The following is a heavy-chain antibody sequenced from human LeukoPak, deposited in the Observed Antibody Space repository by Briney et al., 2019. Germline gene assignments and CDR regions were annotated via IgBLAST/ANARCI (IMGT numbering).Heavy chain of an antibody. CDR3: AGRDRSGWYDYFDY. V-gene: IGHV4-59*01. D-gene: IGHD6-19*01. Sequence: SETLSLTCTVSGGSISSYYWSWIRQPPGKGLEWIGYIYYSGSTNYNPSLKSRVTISVDTSKNQFSLKLSSVTAADTAVYYCAGRDRSGWYDYFDYWGQRTLVTVSS. CDR1: GGSISSYY. J-gene: IGHJ4*02. CDR2: IYYSGST.